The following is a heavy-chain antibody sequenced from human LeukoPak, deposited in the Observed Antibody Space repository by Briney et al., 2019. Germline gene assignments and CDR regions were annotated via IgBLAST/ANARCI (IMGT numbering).Heavy chain of an antibody. V-gene: IGHV4-59*01. J-gene: IGHJ3*02. CDR1: GGSISSYY. CDR3: ASYDSSGSDAFDI. Sequence: SETLSLTCTVSGGSISSYYWSWIRQPPGKGLEWIGYIYYSGSTNYNPSLKSRVTISVDTSKNQFSLKLSSMTAADTAVYYCASYDSSGSDAFDIWGQGTMVTVSS. CDR2: IYYSGST. D-gene: IGHD3-22*01.